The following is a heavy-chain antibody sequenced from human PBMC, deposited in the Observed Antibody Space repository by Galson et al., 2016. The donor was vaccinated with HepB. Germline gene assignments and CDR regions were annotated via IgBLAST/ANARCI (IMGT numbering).Heavy chain of an antibody. CDR3: ARNLERTGDFDK. CDR1: GDTFSSYA. CDR2: IIPIFATA. J-gene: IGHJ4*02. V-gene: IGHV1-69*01. D-gene: IGHD3-3*01. Sequence: SCKASGDTFSSYAISWVRQAPGQGLEWMGGIIPIFATANYAQKFQGRLTITADESTSTAYMELSSLRSEDTAVYYWARNLERTGDFDKWGQGTLVTVSS.